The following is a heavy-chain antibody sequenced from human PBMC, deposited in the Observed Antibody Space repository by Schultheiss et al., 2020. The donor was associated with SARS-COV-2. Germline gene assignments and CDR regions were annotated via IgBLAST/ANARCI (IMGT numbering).Heavy chain of an antibody. CDR2: IYGGDNT. J-gene: IGHJ4*02. CDR3: ARDYRIVGATHFDY. V-gene: IGHV3-53*01. D-gene: IGHD1-26*01. Sequence: GGSLRLSCAASGFTFRNYWMHWVRQAPGKGLECVLVIYGGDNTHYAESVKGRFTISRDNSKNTLYLQMNSLRAEDTAVYYCARDYRIVGATHFDYWGQGTLVTVSS. CDR1: GFTFRNYW.